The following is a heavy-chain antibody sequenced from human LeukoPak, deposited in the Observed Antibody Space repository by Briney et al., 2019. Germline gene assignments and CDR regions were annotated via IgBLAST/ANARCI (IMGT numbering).Heavy chain of an antibody. J-gene: IGHJ4*02. CDR2: MNPNTGNT. Sequence: GASVKVSCKASGYTFTSYDINWVRQATGQGLEWMGWMNPNTGNTGYAQKFQGRVTMTRNTSINTAYMELSSLRSEDTAVYYCARTWSQSSGEDYWGQGTLDTVSS. D-gene: IGHD6-19*01. V-gene: IGHV1-8*01. CDR3: ARTWSQSSGEDY. CDR1: GYTFTSYD.